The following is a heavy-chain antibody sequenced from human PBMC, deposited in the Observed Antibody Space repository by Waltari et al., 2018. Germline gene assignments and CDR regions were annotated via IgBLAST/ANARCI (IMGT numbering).Heavy chain of an antibody. D-gene: IGHD3-16*01. J-gene: IGHJ6*02. CDR2: NYNDGRK. CDR3: VRGPDSRGGKRHGMDV. Sequence: EVQMVESGGGLVQPGGSLRLSCAVSGFTVSGNYLSWVRQAPGKGMEWVAVNYNDGRKKYADAVKGRCTISRDNSKNTLDLLMNSLRAEDTAVYYCVRGPDSRGGKRHGMDVWGQGTMVTVSS. V-gene: IGHV3-66*01. CDR1: GFTVSGNY.